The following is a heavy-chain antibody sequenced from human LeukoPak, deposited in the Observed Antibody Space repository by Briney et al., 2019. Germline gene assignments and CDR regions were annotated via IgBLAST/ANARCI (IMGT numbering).Heavy chain of an antibody. CDR3: AGYDSRFRDFDY. D-gene: IGHD3-22*01. CDR1: GFTFSSYA. V-gene: IGHV3-23*01. CDR2: ISGSGGST. J-gene: IGHJ4*02. Sequence: GGSLRLSCAAPGFTFSSYAMSWVRQAPGKGLEWVSAISGSGGSTYYADSVKGRFTISRDNSKNTLYLQMNSLRAEDTAVYYCAGYDSRFRDFDYWGQGTLVTVSS.